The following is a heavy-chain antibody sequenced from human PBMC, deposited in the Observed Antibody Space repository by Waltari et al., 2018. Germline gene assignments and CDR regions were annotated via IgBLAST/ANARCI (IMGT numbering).Heavy chain of an antibody. CDR1: GGSISSYY. D-gene: IGHD5-18*01. Sequence: QVQLQESGPGLVKPSETLSLTCTVSGGSISSYYWSWIRQPPGKGLEWIGYIYYSGSTNYNPSLKSRVTISVDTSKNQFSLKLSSVTAADTAVYYCAGAVDTAMAYFDYWGQGTLVTVSS. J-gene: IGHJ4*02. CDR3: AGAVDTAMAYFDY. V-gene: IGHV4-59*01. CDR2: IYYSGST.